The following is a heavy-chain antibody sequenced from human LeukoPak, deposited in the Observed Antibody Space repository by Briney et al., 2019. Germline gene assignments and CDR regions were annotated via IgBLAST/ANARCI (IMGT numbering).Heavy chain of an antibody. CDR3: ASPHGSGSYYNGFDY. Sequence: SETLSLTCTVSGDSISSYYWSWIRQPPGKGLEWIGYIYYSGSTNYNPSLKSRVTISVDTSKNQFSLKLSSVTAADTAVYYCASPHGSGSYYNGFDYWGQGTLVTVSS. J-gene: IGHJ4*02. CDR2: IYYSGST. CDR1: GDSISSYY. V-gene: IGHV4-59*01. D-gene: IGHD3-10*01.